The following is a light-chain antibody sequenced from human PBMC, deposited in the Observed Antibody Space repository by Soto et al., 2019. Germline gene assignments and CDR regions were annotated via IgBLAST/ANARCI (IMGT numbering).Light chain of an antibody. CDR1: SSDVGGSNY. Sequence: QSVLTQPASVSASPGQSMTISCTGTSSDVGGSNYVSWYQQHPGKAPKLMIYDVRNRPSGVSNRFSGSKSGNTASLTISGLKAEDEADYYCSSYTSSSTRVFGGGTKLTVL. V-gene: IGLV2-14*01. J-gene: IGLJ3*02. CDR2: DVR. CDR3: SSYTSSSTRV.